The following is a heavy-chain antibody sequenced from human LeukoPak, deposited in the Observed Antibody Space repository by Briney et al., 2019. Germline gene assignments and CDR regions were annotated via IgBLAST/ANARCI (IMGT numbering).Heavy chain of an antibody. J-gene: IGHJ5*02. V-gene: IGHV4-61*02. D-gene: IGHD5-12*01. CDR1: GGSISSGSYY. CDR3: AGRIGAGYNWFDP. Sequence: SQTLSLTCTVSGGSISSGSYYWSWIRQPAGKGLEWIGRIYTSGSTNYNPSLKSRVTISVDTSKNQFSLKLSSVTAADTAVYYCAGRIGAGYNWFDPWGQGTLVTVSS. CDR2: IYTSGST.